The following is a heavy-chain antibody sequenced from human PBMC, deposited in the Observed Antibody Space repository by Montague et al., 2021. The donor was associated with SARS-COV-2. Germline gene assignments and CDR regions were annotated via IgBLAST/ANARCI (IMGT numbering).Heavy chain of an antibody. Sequence: SETLSLTCAVYGGSFSGYDWSWIRQSPGKGLEWIGEIDHSGSTKYNPSLKSRLTISVGTSKNQFSLKLSSVTAADTAVYYCARGDVDTAMVYYFDYWGQGTLVTVSS. CDR1: GGSFSGYD. CDR3: ARGDVDTAMVYYFDY. J-gene: IGHJ4*02. V-gene: IGHV4-34*01. CDR2: IDHSGST. D-gene: IGHD5-18*01.